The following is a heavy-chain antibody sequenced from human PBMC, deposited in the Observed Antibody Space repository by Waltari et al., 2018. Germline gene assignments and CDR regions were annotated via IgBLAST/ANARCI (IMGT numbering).Heavy chain of an antibody. CDR1: GFTFSSYG. D-gene: IGHD1-1*01. V-gene: IGHV3-30*02. CDR3: AKGGRNAFDI. Sequence: QVQLVESGGGVVQPGGSLRLSCAASGFTFSSYGMPWVRQAPGKGLEWVAFIRYDGSNKYYADSVKGRFTISRDNSKNTLYLQMNSLRAEDTAVYYCAKGGRNAFDIWGQGTMVTVSS. J-gene: IGHJ3*02. CDR2: IRYDGSNK.